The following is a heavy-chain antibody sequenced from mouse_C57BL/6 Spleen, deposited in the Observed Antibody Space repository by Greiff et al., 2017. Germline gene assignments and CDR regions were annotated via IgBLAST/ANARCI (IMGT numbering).Heavy chain of an antibody. CDR3: ARHADYYGSSYGYFDV. CDR1: EYEFPSHD. D-gene: IGHD1-1*01. Sequence: EVKLMESGGGLVQPGESLKLSCESNEYEFPSHDMSWVRKTPEKRLELVAAINSDGGSTYYPDTMERRFIISRDNTKKTLYLQMSSLRSEDTALYYCARHADYYGSSYGYFDVWGTGTTVTVSS. CDR2: INSDGGST. J-gene: IGHJ1*03. V-gene: IGHV5-2*01.